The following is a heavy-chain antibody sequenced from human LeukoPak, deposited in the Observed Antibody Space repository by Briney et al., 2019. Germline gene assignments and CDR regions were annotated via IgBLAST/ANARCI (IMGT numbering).Heavy chain of an antibody. J-gene: IGHJ4*02. V-gene: IGHV3-48*01. Sequence: GGSLRLSCAASGFTFRSYSMNWVRQAPGKGLEWVSYSSYSSSTIFYADSVKGRFTISRDNAKNSLYLQMNSLRAEDTAVYYCARGGDTGMASFDYWGQGTLVTVSS. D-gene: IGHD5-18*01. CDR3: ARGGDTGMASFDY. CDR1: GFTFRSYS. CDR2: SSYSSSTI.